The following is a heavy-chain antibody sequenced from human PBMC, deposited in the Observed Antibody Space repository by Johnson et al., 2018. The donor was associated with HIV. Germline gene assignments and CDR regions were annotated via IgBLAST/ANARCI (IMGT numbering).Heavy chain of an antibody. CDR3: ASPWYYYDSSGWGAFDI. V-gene: IGHV3-74*02. D-gene: IGHD3-22*01. J-gene: IGHJ3*02. Sequence: VQLVESGGGLVQPGRSLRLSCAASEFNFDDYAMHWVRQAPGKGLVWVSRINSDGSSTNYADPVKGRFTISRDNVKNTLYLQMNSLRAEDTAVYYCASPWYYYDSSGWGAFDIWGQGTMVTVSS. CDR2: INSDGSST. CDR1: EFNFDDYA.